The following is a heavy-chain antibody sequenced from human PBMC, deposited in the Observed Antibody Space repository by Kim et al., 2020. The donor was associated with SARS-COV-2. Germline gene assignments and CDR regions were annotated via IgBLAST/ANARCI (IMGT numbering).Heavy chain of an antibody. CDR1: GGSISSSSYY. V-gene: IGHV4-39*01. D-gene: IGHD6-19*01. CDR3: ARHLRGCTAVAACDHF. Sequence: SETLSLTCTVSGGSISSSSYYWGWIRQSPGKGLEWIGSIYYSGSTYYNPSLKTRVTISVDTSKNQFSLKLSSVTAADTAVYYCARHLRGCTAVAACDHF. CDR2: IYYSGST. J-gene: IGHJ4*01.